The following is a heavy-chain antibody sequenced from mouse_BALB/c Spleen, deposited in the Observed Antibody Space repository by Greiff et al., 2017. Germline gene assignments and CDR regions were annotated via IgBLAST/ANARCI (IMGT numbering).Heavy chain of an antibody. CDR1: GFTFSSYA. D-gene: IGHD1-1*01. Sequence: EVKLMESGGGLVKPGGSLKLSCAASGFTFSSYAMSWVRQTPEKRLEWVASISSGGSTYYPDSVKGRFTISRDNARNILYLQMSSLRSEDTAMYYCARGEGYYGSSYEGFAYWGQGTLVTVSA. J-gene: IGHJ3*01. CDR2: ISSGGST. CDR3: ARGEGYYGSSYEGFAY. V-gene: IGHV5-6-5*01.